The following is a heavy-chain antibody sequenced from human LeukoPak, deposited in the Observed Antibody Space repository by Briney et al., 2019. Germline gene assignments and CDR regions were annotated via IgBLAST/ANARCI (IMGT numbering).Heavy chain of an antibody. CDR2: IKSKTDGGTT. CDR1: GFTFSNAW. D-gene: IGHD2-21*01. Sequence: GGSLRLSCAASGFTFSNAWMSWVRQAPGKGLEWVGSIKSKTDGGTTDYAAPVKGRLTISRDDSKNTLYLQMNSLKTEDTAVYYCTTDRYSLYYFDYWGQGTLVTVSS. J-gene: IGHJ4*02. V-gene: IGHV3-15*01. CDR3: TTDRYSLYYFDY.